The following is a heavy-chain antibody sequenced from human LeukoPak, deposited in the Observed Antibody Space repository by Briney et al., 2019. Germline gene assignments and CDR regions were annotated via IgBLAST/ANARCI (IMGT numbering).Heavy chain of an antibody. V-gene: IGHV3-7*04. CDR2: IKPDESER. D-gene: IGHD1-26*01. J-gene: IGHJ4*02. CDR3: ARAVGATHFDY. Sequence: GGSLRLSCAASGFTFSSHWMTWLRQAPGKGLEWVAAIKPDESERYYVDSVKGRFTVSRDNAKNSLYLQMSSLRAEDTAVYYCARAVGATHFDYWGRGTQVTVSS. CDR1: GFTFSSHW.